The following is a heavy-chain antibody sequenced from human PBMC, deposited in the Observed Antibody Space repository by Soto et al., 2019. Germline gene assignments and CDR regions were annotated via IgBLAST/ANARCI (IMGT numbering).Heavy chain of an antibody. D-gene: IGHD4-17*01. V-gene: IGHV1-58*01. CDR1: GFTFSSSA. Sequence: QMQLVQSGPEVKKPGTSVKVSCKTSGFTFSSSAVHWVRQARGHRLQWIGWIDAGSGNANYAQMLQGRVTISRDMSTSTAYMELSSLRPEAAAVYYCAADVGGSIYGLARHWGPGTLGSVSS. CDR2: IDAGSGNA. J-gene: IGHJ4*02. CDR3: AADVGGSIYGLARH.